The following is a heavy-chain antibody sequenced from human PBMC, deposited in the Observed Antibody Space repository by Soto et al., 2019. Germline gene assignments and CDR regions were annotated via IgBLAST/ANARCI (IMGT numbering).Heavy chain of an antibody. CDR1: GASISSAY. Sequence: ETLSLTCNVSGASISSAYWSWIRRPPGKGLEWIGNIYYRASANYNPSRRSRVTISVDTAKNRFSLSLSSVTAADTAVYYCARTPYRLTLGTVLHYFDSWGQGTLVTVSS. D-gene: IGHD3-16*02. CDR2: IYYRASA. J-gene: IGHJ4*02. CDR3: ARTPYRLTLGTVLHYFDS. V-gene: IGHV4-59*01.